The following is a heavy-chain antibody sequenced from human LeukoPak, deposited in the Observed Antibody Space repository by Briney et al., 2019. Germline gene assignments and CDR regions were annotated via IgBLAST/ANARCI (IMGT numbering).Heavy chain of an antibody. J-gene: IGHJ4*02. Sequence: GGSLRLSCAASGFTFDEYAMHWVRQPPGKSLEWVSLISGDGGSTYYADSVKGRFTVSRDNSKNSLYLQMNSLRTEDTALYYCAKDISRNFVVVPAADYWGQGTLVTVSS. V-gene: IGHV3-43*02. CDR2: ISGDGGST. D-gene: IGHD2-2*01. CDR3: AKDISRNFVVVPAADY. CDR1: GFTFDEYA.